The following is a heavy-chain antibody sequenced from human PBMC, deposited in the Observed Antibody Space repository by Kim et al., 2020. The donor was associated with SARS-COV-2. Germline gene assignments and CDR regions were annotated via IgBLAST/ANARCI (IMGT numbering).Heavy chain of an antibody. CDR2: IIGSGTTI. D-gene: IGHD1-7*01. Sequence: GGSLRLSCAASGFTFSSYEMNWVRQAPGKGLEWVSYIIGSGTTIYYADSVRGRFTISRDNDKNSLYLQMNILRAEDTAVDYCARGPNYRPFDYWGQGTL. V-gene: IGHV3-48*03. CDR1: GFTFSSYE. CDR3: ARGPNYRPFDY. J-gene: IGHJ4*02.